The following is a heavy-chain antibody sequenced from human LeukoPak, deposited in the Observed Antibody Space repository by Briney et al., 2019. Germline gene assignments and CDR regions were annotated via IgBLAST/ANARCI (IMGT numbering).Heavy chain of an antibody. D-gene: IGHD3-16*01. J-gene: IGHJ4*02. CDR3: ARVGDGNFDF. Sequence: SETLSLTCTVFGGFISSYYWSWIRQPPGKGLEWVGYIYYSGNTNYNPSLKSRVTISLDTSKNQFSLKLSSVTAADTAVYYCARVGDGNFDFWGQGTLVTVSS. CDR2: IYYSGNT. CDR1: GGFISSYY. V-gene: IGHV4-59*08.